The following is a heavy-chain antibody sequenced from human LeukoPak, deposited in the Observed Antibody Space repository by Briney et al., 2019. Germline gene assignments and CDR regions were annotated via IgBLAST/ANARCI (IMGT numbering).Heavy chain of an antibody. CDR2: IRSKTYGGTT. J-gene: IGHJ4*02. Sequence: GGSLRLSCTASGFIFGDYCMTWVRQAPGKGLEWLGFIRSKTYGGTTEYAASVKGRFTISRDDSKSIAYLQMNSLKTEDTAVYYCTRPSGGATMGPADYWGQGTLVTVSS. V-gene: IGHV3-49*04. D-gene: IGHD1-26*01. CDR1: GFIFGDYC. CDR3: TRPSGGATMGPADY.